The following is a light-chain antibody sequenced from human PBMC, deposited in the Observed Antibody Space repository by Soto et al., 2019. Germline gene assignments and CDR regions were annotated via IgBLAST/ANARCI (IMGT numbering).Light chain of an antibody. CDR1: QSAGSNS. CDR3: QLYGTSPGFT. Sequence: EIVMTQSPGTLSLSPGEGATLSCRASQSAGSNSLAWYQQQPGPPPRLLIYAASIRATGIPDRFSGSGSGTDFTLTISRLESEEFAVYYCQLYGTSPGFTFGPGTKVDIK. CDR2: AAS. V-gene: IGKV3-20*01. J-gene: IGKJ3*01.